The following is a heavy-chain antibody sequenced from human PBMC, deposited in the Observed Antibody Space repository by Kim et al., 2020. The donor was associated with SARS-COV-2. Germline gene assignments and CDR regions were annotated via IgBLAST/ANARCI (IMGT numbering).Heavy chain of an antibody. CDR1: GFTFSNAW. V-gene: IGHV3-15*01. CDR2: IKSKTDGGRR. D-gene: IGHD3-10*02. Sequence: GGSLRLSCTASGFTFSNAWMSWVRQAPGKGLEWVGHIKSKTDGGRRDYAAPVKGRFTISRDDSKNRLYLEMNSLKTEDTAVYYCTTDRDYVGNVHVDWGQGTLVTVSS. CDR3: TTDRDYVGNVHVD. J-gene: IGHJ4*02.